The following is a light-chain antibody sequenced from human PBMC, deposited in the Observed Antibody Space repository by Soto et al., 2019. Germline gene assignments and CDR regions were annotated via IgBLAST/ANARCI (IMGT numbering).Light chain of an antibody. CDR2: GAS. V-gene: IGKV3-11*01. Sequence: EVVLTQSPGTLSLSPGERATLSCRASQSVSSGYLAWYQQTPGQAPRLLIYGASNRATGIPARFSGSGSGTDFTLTISSLEPEDFAVYYCQQRSNWPPLTFGGGTKVDIK. CDR3: QQRSNWPPLT. CDR1: QSVSSGY. J-gene: IGKJ4*01.